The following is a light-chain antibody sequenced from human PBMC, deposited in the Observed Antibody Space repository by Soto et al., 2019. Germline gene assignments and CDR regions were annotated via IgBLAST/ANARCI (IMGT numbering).Light chain of an antibody. CDR3: KNYVSTLWT. J-gene: IGKJ1*01. CDR1: QSVSSSY. Sequence: IALTQSPCTLSLSPGERATLSCRASQSVSSSYLAWYPQKPGQAPRLLIYGASSRATGIPDRFSGSGSGTDFTLTISRLEPEDFAVYSCKNYVSTLWTYGHVTMV. CDR2: GAS. V-gene: IGKV3-20*01.